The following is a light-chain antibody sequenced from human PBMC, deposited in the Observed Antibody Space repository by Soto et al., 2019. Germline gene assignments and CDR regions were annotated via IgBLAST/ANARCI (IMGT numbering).Light chain of an antibody. J-gene: IGLJ1*01. CDR2: EVT. V-gene: IGLV2-14*01. CDR1: SSDVGIYNY. Sequence: SVLTQPASLSGSPGQSIAISCTGSSSDVGIYNYVSWYQQHPGKVPNLIIYEVTNRPSGVSNRFSGSKSGNTASLTISGLQAEDEADYYCNSYTTSSTRVFGTGTKVTVL. CDR3: NSYTTSSTRV.